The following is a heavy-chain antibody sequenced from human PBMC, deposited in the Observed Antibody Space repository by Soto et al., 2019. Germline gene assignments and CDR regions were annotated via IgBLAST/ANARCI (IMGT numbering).Heavy chain of an antibody. J-gene: IGHJ4*02. CDR2: MNPNSGNT. CDR3: VRAVRSGGSYDFDY. CDR1: GYTFTSYD. Sequence: VQLVQSGAEVKKPGASVKVSCKASGYTFTSYDINWVRQATGQGLEWMGWMNPNSGNTGYARNFEGRVTMTRNTPIPTAYMELSSLRSEDTAVYYCVRAVRSGGSYDFDYWGQGTLVTVSS. D-gene: IGHD2-15*01. V-gene: IGHV1-8*01.